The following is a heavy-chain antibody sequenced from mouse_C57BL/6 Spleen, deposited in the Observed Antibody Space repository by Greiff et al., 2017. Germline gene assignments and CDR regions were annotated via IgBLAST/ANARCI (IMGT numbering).Heavy chain of an antibody. CDR1: GYTFTSYW. CDR3: ERGIYYCYNGGHCYAIDY. D-gene: IGHD2-2*01. V-gene: IGHV1-52*01. Sequence: QVQLKQPGAELVRPGSSVKLSCKASGYTFTSYWMHWVKQRPIQGLEWIGNIDPSDSETHYNQKFKDKATLTVDKSSSTAYMQISSLTSQDSAVXYWERGIYYCYNGGHCYAIDYWGQGTSVTVSS. CDR2: IDPSDSET. J-gene: IGHJ4*01.